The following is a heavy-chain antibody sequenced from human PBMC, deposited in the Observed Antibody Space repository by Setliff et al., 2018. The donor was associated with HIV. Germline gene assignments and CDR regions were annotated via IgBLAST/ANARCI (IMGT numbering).Heavy chain of an antibody. J-gene: IGHJ5*02. CDR3: ARGRTQWPNYNYFDP. D-gene: IGHD6-19*01. CDR1: GGSITSTTYY. V-gene: IGHV4-39*07. Sequence: SETLSLTCTVSGGSITSTTYYWGWIRQPPGKGLEWIGTIHYTGNTYHNPSLKSRVTISVEASKNQISLKLSSLTAADTAVYYCARGRTQWPNYNYFDPWGLGTLVTVSS. CDR2: IHYTGNT.